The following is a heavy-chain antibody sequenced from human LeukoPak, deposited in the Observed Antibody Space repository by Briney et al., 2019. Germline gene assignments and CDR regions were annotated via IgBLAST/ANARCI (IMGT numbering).Heavy chain of an antibody. CDR3: ARVHRATFDYYYYYMDV. J-gene: IGHJ6*03. CDR2: IYYSGST. D-gene: IGHD3-16*01. Sequence: SETLSLTCTVSGGSISSGSYYWSWIRQPAGKGLEWIGYIYYSGSTNYNPSLKSRVTISVDTSKNQFSLKLSSVTAADTAVYYCARVHRATFDYYYYYMDVWGKGTTVTVSS. CDR1: GGSISSGSYY. V-gene: IGHV4-61*10.